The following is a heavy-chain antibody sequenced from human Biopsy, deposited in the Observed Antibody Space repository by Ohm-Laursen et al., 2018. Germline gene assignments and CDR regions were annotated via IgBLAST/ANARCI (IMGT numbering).Heavy chain of an antibody. J-gene: IGHJ4*02. V-gene: IGHV3-74*01. CDR3: VRGRAY. Sequence: GSLRLSCTASGFTFSSYWMNWVRQAPGKGLVWVSRINSGGSNTSYADFVKGRFTISRDNSKNALYLQMNSLRPADTAKYYCVRGRAYWGQGTLVTVSS. CDR1: GFTFSSYW. CDR2: INSGGSNT.